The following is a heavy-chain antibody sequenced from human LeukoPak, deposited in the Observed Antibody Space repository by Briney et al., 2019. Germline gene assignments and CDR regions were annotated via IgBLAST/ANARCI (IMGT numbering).Heavy chain of an antibody. D-gene: IGHD3-22*01. Sequence: GGSLRLSCVPSGFSFSNYAMSWVRQAPGKGLEWVSSISGSGGSTHYVDSVKGRFTISRDKTKNSLYLQMNSLRAEDTAVYYCAKSSYYDASGYYREYYFDSWGQGTLVTVSS. CDR1: GFSFSNYA. CDR2: ISGSGGST. CDR3: AKSSYYDASGYYREYYFDS. V-gene: IGHV3-23*01. J-gene: IGHJ4*02.